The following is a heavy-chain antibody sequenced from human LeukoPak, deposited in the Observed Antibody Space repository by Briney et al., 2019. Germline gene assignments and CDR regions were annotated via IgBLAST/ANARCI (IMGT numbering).Heavy chain of an antibody. J-gene: IGHJ4*02. CDR1: GFTFSSYS. CDR2: IISSSSYI. V-gene: IGHV3-21*01. Sequence: GGSLRLSCAASGFTFSSYSMNWVRQAPGKGLEWVSSIISSSSYIYYAGSVKGRFTISRDNAKNSLYLQMNSLRAEDTAVYYCARLGGRGLTMVTDWGQGTLVTVSS. CDR3: ARLGGRGLTMVTD. D-gene: IGHD4/OR15-4a*01.